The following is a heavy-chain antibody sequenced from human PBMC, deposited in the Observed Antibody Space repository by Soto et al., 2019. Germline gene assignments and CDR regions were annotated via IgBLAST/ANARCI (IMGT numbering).Heavy chain of an antibody. Sequence: SVKVSCKTSGGIFKNFDIGWVRQSPGQGLEWMGEIIPLFNATNYAQKFRGRVTVTADESTRTAYMELTRLTYDDTAVYFCAINAERNAQKFGFWGQGTLVTVSS. J-gene: IGHJ4*02. D-gene: IGHD2-2*01. CDR1: GGIFKNFD. CDR3: AINAERNAQKFGF. V-gene: IGHV1-69*13. CDR2: IIPLFNAT.